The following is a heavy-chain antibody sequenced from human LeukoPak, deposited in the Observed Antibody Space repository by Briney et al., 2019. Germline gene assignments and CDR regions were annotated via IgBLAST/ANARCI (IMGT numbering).Heavy chain of an antibody. CDR3: ARSRFGRGVDFDY. D-gene: IGHD2-8*02. J-gene: IGHJ4*02. Sequence: ASVKVSCETSGYTFTNYVINWVRQASGQGLEGMGWMNPNSGNTDYAQNFRGRVTFTRDTSTRTAYMELTSLRSEGTAVYYCARSRFGRGVDFDYWGQGTLVTASS. V-gene: IGHV1-8*03. CDR1: GYTFTNYV. CDR2: MNPNSGNT.